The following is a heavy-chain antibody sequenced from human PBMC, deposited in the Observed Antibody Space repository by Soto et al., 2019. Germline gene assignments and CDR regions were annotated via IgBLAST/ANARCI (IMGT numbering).Heavy chain of an antibody. D-gene: IGHD6-13*01. J-gene: IGHJ6*02. V-gene: IGHV3-15*07. Sequence: GGSLRLSCAASGFTFSLAWMNWVRQAPGKGLEWVGRIKSKGSGGSADYAAPVKGRFTISRDDSKGTLYLQMNSLKPEDTALYYCIWQQDFYYGMDVWGQGTTVTVSS. CDR3: IWQQDFYYGMDV. CDR1: GFTFSLAW. CDR2: IKSKGSGGSA.